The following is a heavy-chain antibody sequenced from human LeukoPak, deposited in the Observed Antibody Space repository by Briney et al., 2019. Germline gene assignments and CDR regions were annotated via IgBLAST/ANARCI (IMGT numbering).Heavy chain of an antibody. CDR1: GGSFSGYY. J-gene: IGHJ5*02. Sequence: SETLSLTCAVYGGSFSGYYWSWIRQPPGKGLEWIGEINYSGRTNYNPSLKSRVTISVDTSKNQFSLKLSSVTAADTAVYYCARGRYYCSSTSCPNWFDPWGQGTLVTVSS. V-gene: IGHV4-34*01. CDR3: ARGRYYCSSTSCPNWFDP. D-gene: IGHD2-2*01. CDR2: INYSGRT.